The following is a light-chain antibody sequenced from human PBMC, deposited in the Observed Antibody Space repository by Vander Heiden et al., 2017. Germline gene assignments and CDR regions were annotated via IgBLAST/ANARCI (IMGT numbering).Light chain of an antibody. Sequence: DIQMTQSPSSLSASVGDRVTITCQASQSIASFLNWYQQKPGKAPNLLIYDASTLQSGVPSRFTAIGSGTDFTLTISSLQPEDFATYYCQQSYTIPLTFGQGTKLEIK. CDR1: QSIASF. CDR3: QQSYTIPLT. V-gene: IGKV1-39*01. CDR2: DAS. J-gene: IGKJ2*01.